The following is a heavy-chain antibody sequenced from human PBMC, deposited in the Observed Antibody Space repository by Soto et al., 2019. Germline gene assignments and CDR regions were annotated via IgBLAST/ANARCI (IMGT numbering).Heavy chain of an antibody. J-gene: IGHJ5*01. Sequence: QVQLVEYGGGVVQPGRSLRLSCAASGFTFSNYGMQWVRQASGKGLEWVAVISHDGRAQHHADAVKGRFTISRDNSKNILYLQMNSLRAEDSAVYYCGKEGSAYSSTWYDCWGQGTLVTVSS. CDR1: GFTFSNYG. D-gene: IGHD6-13*01. CDR2: ISHDGRAQ. CDR3: GKEGSAYSSTWYDC. V-gene: IGHV3-30*18.